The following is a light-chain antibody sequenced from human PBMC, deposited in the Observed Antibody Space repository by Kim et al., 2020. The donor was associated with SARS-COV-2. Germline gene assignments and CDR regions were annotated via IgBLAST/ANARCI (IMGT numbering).Light chain of an antibody. CDR1: SLGRYY. CDR2: GKN. J-gene: IGLJ3*02. CDR3: HSRDSSNNHL. Sequence: ALGQAVRITCQGDSLGRYYASWYQQKSGQAPVLVIYGKNNRPSGIPDRVSGSSSGNTASLTITGAQAEDEADYYCHSRDSSNNHLFGGGTQLTVL. V-gene: IGLV3-19*01.